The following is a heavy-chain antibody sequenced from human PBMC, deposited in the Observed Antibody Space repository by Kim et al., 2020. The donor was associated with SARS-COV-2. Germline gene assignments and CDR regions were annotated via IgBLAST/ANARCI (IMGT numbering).Heavy chain of an antibody. Sequence: TNYARKLQGRVTRTTDSSTSTAYMELRNLRSDDTAVYYCAREGGDYHFGDYWGQGTLVTVSS. V-gene: IGHV1-18*01. J-gene: IGHJ4*02. CDR2: T. CDR3: AREGGDYHFGDY. D-gene: IGHD4-17*01.